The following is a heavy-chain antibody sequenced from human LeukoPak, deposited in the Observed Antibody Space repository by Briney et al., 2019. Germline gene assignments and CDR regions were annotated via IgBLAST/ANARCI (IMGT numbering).Heavy chain of an antibody. Sequence: PGRSLRLSCAASGFTSSSYAMSWVRQAPGKGVEWVSAISGSGGSTYYADSVKGRFTISRDNSKNTLYLQMNSLRAEDTAVYYCAKGDPYYYDSSGPDYWGQGTLVTVSS. D-gene: IGHD3-22*01. CDR2: ISGSGGST. V-gene: IGHV3-23*01. J-gene: IGHJ4*02. CDR1: GFTSSSYA. CDR3: AKGDPYYYDSSGPDY.